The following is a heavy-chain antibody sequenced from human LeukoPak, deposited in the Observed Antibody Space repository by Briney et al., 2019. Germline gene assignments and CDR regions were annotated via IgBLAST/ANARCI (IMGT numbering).Heavy chain of an antibody. D-gene: IGHD4-17*01. V-gene: IGHV4-61*02. Sequence: SQTLSLTCTVSGGSISSGSYYWSWIRQPAGKGLEWIGRIYTSGGTNYNPSLKSRVTISRDTSKNQFSLDLTSVTAADTAVYYCARDDDYGDYSDAFDIWGQGTQVTVSS. CDR1: GGSISSGSYY. CDR2: IYTSGGT. J-gene: IGHJ4*02. CDR3: ARDDDYGDYSDAFDI.